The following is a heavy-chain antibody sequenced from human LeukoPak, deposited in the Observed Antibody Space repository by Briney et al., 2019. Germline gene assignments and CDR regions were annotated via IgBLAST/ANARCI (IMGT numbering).Heavy chain of an antibody. CDR3: ARNPFGDGWFDP. CDR2: IKQDGSEK. V-gene: IGHV3-7*01. Sequence: GGSLRLSCAASGSTFSSYWMSWVRQAPGKGLEWVANIKQDGSEKYYVDSVKGRFTISRDNAKNSLYLQMNSLRAEDTAVYYCARNPFGDGWFDPWGQGTLVTVSS. CDR1: GSTFSSYW. D-gene: IGHD3-10*01. J-gene: IGHJ5*02.